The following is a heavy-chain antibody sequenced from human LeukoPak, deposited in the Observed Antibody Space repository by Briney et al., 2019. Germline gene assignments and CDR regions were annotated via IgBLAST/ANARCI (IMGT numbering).Heavy chain of an antibody. CDR3: ARDQEYYYGSGSYSD. V-gene: IGHV3-48*04. J-gene: IGHJ4*02. Sequence: GGSLRLSCAASGFTFSSYSMNWVRQAPGKGLEGVSYISSSSSTIYYADSVKGRFTISRDNAKNSLYLQMNSLRAEDTAVYYCARDQEYYYGSGSYSDWGQGTLVTVSS. D-gene: IGHD3-10*01. CDR2: ISSSSSTI. CDR1: GFTFSSYS.